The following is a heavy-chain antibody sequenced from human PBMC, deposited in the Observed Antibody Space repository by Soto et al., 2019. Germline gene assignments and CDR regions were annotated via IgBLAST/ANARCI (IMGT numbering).Heavy chain of an antibody. J-gene: IGHJ6*03. V-gene: IGHV3-33*01. CDR2: IWYDGSNK. D-gene: IGHD2-15*01. CDR1: GFTFSSYG. Sequence: GGSLRLSCAASGFTFSSYGMHWVRQAPGKGLEWVAVIWYDGSNKYYADSVKGRFTISRDNSKNTLYRQMNSLRAEDTAVYYCARGYCSGGSCYPLYYYYYMDVWGKGTTVTVSS. CDR3: ARGYCSGGSCYPLYYYYYMDV.